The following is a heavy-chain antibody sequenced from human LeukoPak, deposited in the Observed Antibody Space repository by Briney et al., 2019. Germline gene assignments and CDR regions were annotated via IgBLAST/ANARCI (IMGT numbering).Heavy chain of an antibody. J-gene: IGHJ4*02. CDR3: AKDFLGSCSGGSCSYFDY. Sequence: SGGSLRLSCAASGFTFRNYGMAWVGQAPGKGVEWVSDISGSGERTYYADSVKGRFTISRDNSKNTLFLQMNSLRAEDTAIYYCAKDFLGSCSGGSCSYFDYWGQGALVTVSS. D-gene: IGHD2-15*01. CDR2: ISGSGERT. CDR1: GFTFRNYG. V-gene: IGHV3-23*01.